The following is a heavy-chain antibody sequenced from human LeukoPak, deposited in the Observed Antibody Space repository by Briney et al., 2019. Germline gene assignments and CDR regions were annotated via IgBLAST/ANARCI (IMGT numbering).Heavy chain of an antibody. CDR3: ARREVDYYYLYMDL. Sequence: PGGSLRLSCAASGFTLSSYSMSWVRQAPGKGLEWVSTISGSGRSTYYADSVKDRFTISRDNSKNTLYLQINSLRVEDTAVYYCARREVDYYYLYMDLWGRGTTVTVSS. CDR2: ISGSGRST. CDR1: GFTLSSYS. V-gene: IGHV3-23*01. J-gene: IGHJ6*03.